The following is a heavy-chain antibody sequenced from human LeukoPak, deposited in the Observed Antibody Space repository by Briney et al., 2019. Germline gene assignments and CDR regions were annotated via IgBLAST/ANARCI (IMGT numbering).Heavy chain of an antibody. Sequence: PGGSLRLSCAASGFTFSSYGMHWVRQAPGKGLEWVAVIWYDGSNKYYADSVKGRFTISRDNSKNTLYLQMNSLRAEDTAVYYCARDSALDFFDYWGQGTLVSVSS. CDR1: GFTFSSYG. CDR3: ARDSALDFFDY. V-gene: IGHV3-33*01. CDR2: IWYDGSNK. J-gene: IGHJ4*02. D-gene: IGHD6-6*01.